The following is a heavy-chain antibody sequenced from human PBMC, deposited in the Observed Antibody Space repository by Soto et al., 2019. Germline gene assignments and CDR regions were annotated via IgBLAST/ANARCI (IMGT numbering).Heavy chain of an antibody. CDR1: GYTFTGYY. CDR2: INPNSGGT. J-gene: IGHJ6*02. CDR3: ARDLSSGPSYYDFWSGSMALSSYYYYGMDV. V-gene: IGHV1-2*04. D-gene: IGHD3-3*01. Sequence: GASVKVSCKASGYTFTGYYMHWVRQAPGQGLEWMGWINPNSGGTNYAQKFQGWVTMTRDTSISTAYMELSRLRSDDTAVYYCARDLSSGPSYYDFWSGSMALSSYYYYGMDVWGQGTTVTVSS.